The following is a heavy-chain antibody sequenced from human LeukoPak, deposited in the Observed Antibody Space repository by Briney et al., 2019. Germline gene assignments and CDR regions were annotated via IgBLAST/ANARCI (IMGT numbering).Heavy chain of an antibody. CDR2: IYYSGST. J-gene: IGHJ3*02. V-gene: IGHV4-59*01. Sequence: SETLSLTCTVSGGSISSYYWSWIRQPPGKGLEWIGYIYYSGSTNYNPSLKSRVTISVDTSKNQFSLKLSSVTAADTAVYYCARFPYYYDSSGYARYAFDNWGQGTMVTVSS. CDR1: GGSISSYY. D-gene: IGHD3-22*01. CDR3: ARFPYYYDSSGYARYAFDN.